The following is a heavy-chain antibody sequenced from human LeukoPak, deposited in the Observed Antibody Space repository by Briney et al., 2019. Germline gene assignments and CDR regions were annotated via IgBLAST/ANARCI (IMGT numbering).Heavy chain of an antibody. Sequence: SETLSLTCTVSGGSISSYYWSWIRQPPGKGLEWIGYIYYSGSTNYNPSLKSRVTISVDTSKNQFSLRLSSVTVADTAVYYCARFEPGGNYFDYWGQGTLVTVSS. CDR2: IYYSGST. CDR1: GGSISSYY. CDR3: ARFEPGGNYFDY. V-gene: IGHV4-59*01. J-gene: IGHJ4*02. D-gene: IGHD3-16*01.